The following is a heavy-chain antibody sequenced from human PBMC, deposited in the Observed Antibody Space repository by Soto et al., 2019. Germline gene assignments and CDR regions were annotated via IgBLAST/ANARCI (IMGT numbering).Heavy chain of an antibody. V-gene: IGHV3-21*01. D-gene: IGHD3-9*01. CDR3: ARVLDILTGHGMDV. CDR1: GFTFSSYS. CDR2: ISSSSSYI. J-gene: IGHJ6*02. Sequence: PGGSLRLSCAASGFTFSSYSMNWVRQAPGKGLEWVSSISSSSSYIYYADSVKGRFTISRDNAKNSLYLQMNSLRAEDTAVYYCARVLDILTGHGMDVWGQGTTVTVSS.